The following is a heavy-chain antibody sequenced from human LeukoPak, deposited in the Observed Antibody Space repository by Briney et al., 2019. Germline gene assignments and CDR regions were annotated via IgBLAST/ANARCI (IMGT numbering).Heavy chain of an antibody. CDR2: IRYDGSNK. Sequence: GGSLRLSCAASGFTFNSYGMHWVRQAPGKGREWVAFIRYDGSNKYYADSVKGRFTISRDNSKNTLYLQMNSLRAEDTAVYYCAEFEKYRYYDSSGYYYVSYPDYWGQGTLVTVSS. CDR3: AEFEKYRYYDSSGYYYVSYPDY. D-gene: IGHD3-22*01. J-gene: IGHJ4*02. CDR1: GFTFNSYG. V-gene: IGHV3-30*02.